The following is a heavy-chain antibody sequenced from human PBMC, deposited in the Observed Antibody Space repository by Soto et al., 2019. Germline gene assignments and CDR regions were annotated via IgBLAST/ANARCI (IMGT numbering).Heavy chain of an antibody. CDR2: IYYSGST. CDR3: ARDSGYDILTGYFGYYYCYGMDV. Sequence: QVQLQESGPGLVKPSETLSLTCTVSGGSISSYYWSWIRQPPGKGLEWIGYIYYSGSTNYNPSLKSRVTISVETSKNQFSLKLSSVTAADTAVYYCARDSGYDILTGYFGYYYCYGMDVWGQGTTVTVSS. CDR1: GGSISSYY. D-gene: IGHD3-9*01. J-gene: IGHJ6*02. V-gene: IGHV4-59*01.